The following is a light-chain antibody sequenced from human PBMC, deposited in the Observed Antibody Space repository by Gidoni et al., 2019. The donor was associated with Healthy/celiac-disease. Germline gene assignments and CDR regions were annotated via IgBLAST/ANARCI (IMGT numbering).Light chain of an antibody. CDR1: QSVLYSSNNKNY. CDR2: CAS. CDR3: QQYYSTPLT. Sequence: DIVMTQSPDSLAVSLGERATTNCKSSQSVLYSSNNKNYLAWYQQKPGQPPKLLIYCASTRESGVPDRFSGSWSGTDFTLTISSLQAEDVAVYYCQQYYSTPLTFGGGTKVEIK. J-gene: IGKJ4*01. V-gene: IGKV4-1*01.